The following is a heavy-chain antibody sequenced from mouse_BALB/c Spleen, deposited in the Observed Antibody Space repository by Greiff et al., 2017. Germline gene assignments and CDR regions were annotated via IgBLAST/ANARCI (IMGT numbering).Heavy chain of an antibody. D-gene: IGHD2-1*01. Sequence: DVHLVESGGGLVKPGGSLKLSCAASGFAFSSYDMSWVRQTPEKRLEWVAYISSGGGSTYYPDTVKGRFTISRDNAKNTLYLQMSSLKSEDTAMYYCARHAVYYGNYYAMDYWGQGTSVTVSS. V-gene: IGHV5-12-1*01. J-gene: IGHJ4*01. CDR2: ISSGGGST. CDR1: GFAFSSYD. CDR3: ARHAVYYGNYYAMDY.